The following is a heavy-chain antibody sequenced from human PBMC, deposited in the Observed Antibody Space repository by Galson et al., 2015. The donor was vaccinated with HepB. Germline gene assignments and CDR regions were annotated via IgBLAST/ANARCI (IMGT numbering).Heavy chain of an antibody. Sequence: SLRLSCAASGFTFSSYSMNWVRQAPGKGLEWVSYISSSSSTIYYADSVKGRFTISRDNAKNSLYLQMNSLRDEDTAVYYWARVRGYDSWSGEYYYYGMDVWGQGTTVTVSS. CDR3: ARVRGYDSWSGEYYYYGMDV. V-gene: IGHV3-48*02. D-gene: IGHD3-3*01. CDR2: ISSSSSTI. J-gene: IGHJ6*02. CDR1: GFTFSSYS.